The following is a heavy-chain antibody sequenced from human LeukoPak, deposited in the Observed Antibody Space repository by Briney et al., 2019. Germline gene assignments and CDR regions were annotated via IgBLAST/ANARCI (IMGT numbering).Heavy chain of an antibody. Sequence: QPGRSLRLSCAASGFIFGDYDMYWVRQAPGKGLEWVSGINWNSDKIDYADSVKGRFTISRDNAKNSLYMQMNSVRAEETALYYCARASDYCDTSGLGAFDVWGQGTTVVVSS. CDR3: ARASDYCDTSGLGAFDV. CDR2: INWNSDKI. V-gene: IGHV3-9*01. J-gene: IGHJ3*01. CDR1: GFIFGDYD. D-gene: IGHD3-22*01.